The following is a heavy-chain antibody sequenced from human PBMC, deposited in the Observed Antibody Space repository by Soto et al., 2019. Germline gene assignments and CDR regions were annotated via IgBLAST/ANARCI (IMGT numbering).Heavy chain of an antibody. D-gene: IGHD6-19*01. CDR2: ISAYNGNT. CDR3: ARVRGAWGSGWYYFDY. J-gene: IGHJ4*02. Sequence: ASVKVSCKASGYTFTSYGISWVRQAPGQGLEWMGWISAYNGNTNYAQKLQGRVTMTTDTSTSTAYMELRSLRSDDTAVYYCARVRGAWGSGWYYFDYWGQGTLVTVSS. CDR1: GYTFTSYG. V-gene: IGHV1-18*01.